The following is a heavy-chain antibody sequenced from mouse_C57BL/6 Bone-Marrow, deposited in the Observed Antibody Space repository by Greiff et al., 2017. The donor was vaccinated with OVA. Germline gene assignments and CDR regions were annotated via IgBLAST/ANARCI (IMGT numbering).Heavy chain of an antibody. Sequence: VQLQQPGAELVMPGASVKLSCKASGYTFTSYWMHWVKQRPGQGLEWIGEIDPSDSYTNYNQKFKGKSTLTVDKSSSTAYMQLSSLTSEDSAVYYCAMGEVYYFDYWGQGTTLTVSS. CDR1: GYTFTSYW. V-gene: IGHV1-69*01. J-gene: IGHJ2*01. D-gene: IGHD4-1*01. CDR3: AMGEVYYFDY. CDR2: IDPSDSYT.